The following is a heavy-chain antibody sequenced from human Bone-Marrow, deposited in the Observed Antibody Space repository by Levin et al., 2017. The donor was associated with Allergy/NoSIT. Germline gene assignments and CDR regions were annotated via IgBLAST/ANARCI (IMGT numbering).Heavy chain of an antibody. D-gene: IGHD4-17*01. Sequence: GESLKISCAASGFTFSSYSMNWVRQAPGKGLEWVSSISSSSSYIYYADSVKGRFTISRDNAKNSLYLQMNSLRAEDTAVYYCASVYGDIHHYYYYGMDGWGHGTTVTVSS. CDR1: GFTFSSYS. V-gene: IGHV3-21*01. CDR3: ASVYGDIHHYYYYGMDG. J-gene: IGHJ6*02. CDR2: ISSSSSYI.